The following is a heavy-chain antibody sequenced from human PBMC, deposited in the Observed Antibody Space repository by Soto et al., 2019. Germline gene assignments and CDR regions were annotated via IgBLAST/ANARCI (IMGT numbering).Heavy chain of an antibody. Sequence: SETLPLTGTVSGGPISSYYWSWIRQPPGKGLEWILYIYYSGSTNYNPALKSRVTISVDTSKNQFSMKLRSVTAADTAVYSCERETTVVISGAFDIWGQGTMVTV. V-gene: IGHV4-59*01. J-gene: IGHJ3*02. CDR1: GGPISSYY. CDR2: IYYSGST. D-gene: IGHD4-17*01. CDR3: ERETTVVISGAFDI.